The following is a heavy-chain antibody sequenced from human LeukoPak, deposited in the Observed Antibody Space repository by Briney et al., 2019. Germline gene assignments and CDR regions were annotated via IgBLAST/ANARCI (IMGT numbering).Heavy chain of an antibody. CDR3: ASDIVVVPAAMGSYYYYGMDV. CDR2: INHSGST. V-gene: IGHV4-34*01. J-gene: IGHJ6*02. Sequence: PSETLSLTCAVYGGSFSAYYWSWIRQPPGKGLEWIGEINHSGSTNYNPSLKSRVTISVDTSKNQFSLKLSSVTAADTAVYYCASDIVVVPAAMGSYYYYGMDVWGQGTTVTVSS. CDR1: GGSFSAYY. D-gene: IGHD2-2*01.